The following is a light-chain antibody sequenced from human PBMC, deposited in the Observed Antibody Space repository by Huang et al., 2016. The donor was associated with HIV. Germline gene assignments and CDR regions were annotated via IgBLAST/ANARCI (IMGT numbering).Light chain of an antibody. CDR1: PGISSY. CDR3: QQYYTAPHS. Sequence: AIRLTQSPSSLSASTGDRVTITCRASPGISSYLAWYQQKPGKAPKLLISPASTLQSGVPARFSGSGFGTDFTLTISSLQSEDVGTYHCQQYYTAPHSFGQGTKLEIK. J-gene: IGKJ2*03. V-gene: IGKV1-8*01. CDR2: PAS.